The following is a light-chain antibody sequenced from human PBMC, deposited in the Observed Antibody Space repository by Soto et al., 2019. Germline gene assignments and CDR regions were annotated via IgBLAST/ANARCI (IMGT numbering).Light chain of an antibody. CDR3: QQYGSSPET. V-gene: IGKV3-20*01. Sequence: EIVMTQSPVTLSASPGERVTLSCRTNKSISSNLAWYQQKRGQAPRLLISGVSTRASGVPDRFSGSGSGTDFTLTVSRLEPEDFAVYYCQQYGSSPETFGQGTKVDIK. J-gene: IGKJ1*01. CDR2: GVS. CDR1: KSISSN.